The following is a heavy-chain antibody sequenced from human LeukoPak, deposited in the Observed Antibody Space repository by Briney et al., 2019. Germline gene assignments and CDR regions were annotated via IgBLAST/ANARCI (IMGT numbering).Heavy chain of an antibody. CDR3: AKVVYSSSFFDY. V-gene: IGHV3-23*01. D-gene: IGHD6-6*01. J-gene: IGHJ4*02. Sequence: PGGSLRLSCAASGFTFSSYAMGWVRQAPGKGLEWVSLISGSGGSTYYADSVKGRFTISRDNSKNMLYLQMNSLRAEDTAVYYCAKVVYSSSFFDYWGQGTLVTVSS. CDR1: GFTFSSYA. CDR2: ISGSGGST.